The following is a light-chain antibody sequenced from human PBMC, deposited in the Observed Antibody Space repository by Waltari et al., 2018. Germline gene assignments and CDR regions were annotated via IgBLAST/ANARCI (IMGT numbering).Light chain of an antibody. Sequence: VLTQSPATLSLSPGERATLSCRASQSVSKYLAWYQQKPGQAPSLLIFDASNRATGIPARFSGSGSGTEFSLTISSLEPEDFAVYYCQQRGTYLGLTFGGGTKVDIK. J-gene: IGKJ4*01. CDR2: DAS. CDR1: QSVSKY. CDR3: QQRGTYLGLT. V-gene: IGKV3-11*01.